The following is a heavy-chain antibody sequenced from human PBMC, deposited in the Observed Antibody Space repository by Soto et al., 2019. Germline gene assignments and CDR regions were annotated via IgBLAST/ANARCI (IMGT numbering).Heavy chain of an antibody. CDR2: IIPIFGTV. CDR1: GGTFSNYP. J-gene: IGHJ2*01. V-gene: IGHV1-69*12. D-gene: IGHD5-12*01. Sequence: QVQLVQSGAEVKKPGSSVKVSCKASGGTFSNYPISWVRQAPGQGLEWMGGIIPIFGTVNYAQKFQGRVTIPAEESTSPAYMELSSLRSEDTAVYYCARGNQRWLPLGYFNLWGRGTLVTVSS. CDR3: ARGNQRWLPLGYFNL.